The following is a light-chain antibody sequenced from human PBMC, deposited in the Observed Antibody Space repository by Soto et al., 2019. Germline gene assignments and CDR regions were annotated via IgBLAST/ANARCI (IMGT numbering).Light chain of an antibody. Sequence: QSALTQPASVSGSAGQSITISCTGTSSDVGRYNYVSWYQHYPGRAPKLIIYEVTNRPSGVSDRFSGSKSGNVASLTISGLQAADEADYYCGSYTSTYVRIFGTGTKVTV. CDR2: EVT. V-gene: IGLV2-14*01. J-gene: IGLJ1*01. CDR1: SSDVGRYNY. CDR3: GSYTSTYVRI.